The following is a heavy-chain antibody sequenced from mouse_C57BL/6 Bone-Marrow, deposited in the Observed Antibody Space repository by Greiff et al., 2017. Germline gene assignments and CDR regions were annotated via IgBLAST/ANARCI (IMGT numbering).Heavy chain of an antibody. V-gene: IGHV3-8*01. J-gene: IGHJ4*01. CDR3: ARYTYYGNYDAMDY. Sequence: DVHLVESGPGLAKPSQTLSLTCSVTGYSITSDYWNWIRKFPGNKLEYMGYISYSGSTYSNPSLKSRISITRDTSKNQYYLQLNSVTTEDTATYYCARYTYYGNYDAMDYWGQGTAVTVSS. CDR1: GYSITSDY. CDR2: ISYSGST. D-gene: IGHD2-10*01.